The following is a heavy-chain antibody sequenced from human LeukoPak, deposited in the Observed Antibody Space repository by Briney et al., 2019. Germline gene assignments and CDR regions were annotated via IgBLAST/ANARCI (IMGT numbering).Heavy chain of an antibody. D-gene: IGHD3-3*01. J-gene: IGHJ4*02. CDR2: INPLGGST. Sequence: ASVKVSCKASGYTFTSYYIHWVRQAPGQGLEWMVIINPLGGSTTYAHKFQDRVTMTRDTPTSTVYMELSSLRSEDAAVYYCARVHDFWSGLFDYWGQGTLVTVSS. V-gene: IGHV1-46*01. CDR1: GYTFTSYY. CDR3: ARVHDFWSGLFDY.